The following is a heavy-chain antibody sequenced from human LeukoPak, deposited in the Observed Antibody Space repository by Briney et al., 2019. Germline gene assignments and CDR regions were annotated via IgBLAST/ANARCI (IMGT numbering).Heavy chain of an antibody. CDR3: ARYGSVYDFWSGYPYYYYYYMDV. Sequence: SETLSLTCTVSGGFISSYYWSWIRQPPGKGLEWIGYIYYSGSTNYNPSLKSRVTISVDTSKNQFSLKLSSVTAADTAVYCCARYGSVYDFWSGYPYYYYYYMDVWGKGTTVTVSS. J-gene: IGHJ6*03. CDR2: IYYSGST. V-gene: IGHV4-59*01. CDR1: GGFISSYY. D-gene: IGHD3-3*01.